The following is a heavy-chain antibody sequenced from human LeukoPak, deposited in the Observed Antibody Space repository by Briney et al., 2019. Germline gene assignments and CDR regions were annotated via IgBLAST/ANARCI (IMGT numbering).Heavy chain of an antibody. CDR3: ARRSGSSFDY. Sequence: GGSLRLSCAASGFTFSSYAMHWVRQAPGKGLEWVALISYDGRNDYFAESVKGRFTISRDNSKNTLFLQMNTLRPEDTAVYFCARRSGSSFDYWGQGTVVTVSS. CDR2: ISYDGRND. D-gene: IGHD6-6*01. J-gene: IGHJ4*02. V-gene: IGHV3-30*01. CDR1: GFTFSSYA.